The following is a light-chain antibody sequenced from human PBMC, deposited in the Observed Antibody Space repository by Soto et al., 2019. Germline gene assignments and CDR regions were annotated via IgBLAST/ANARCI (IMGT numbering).Light chain of an antibody. CDR1: QSVLYSSNNNNY. J-gene: IGKJ4*01. CDR2: WAS. CDR3: QQYYTTPLT. Sequence: DIVMTQSPASLTVSLGERATINCKSSQSVLYSSNNNNYLSWYQQKPGQPPKLLFYWASTRESGVPDRFSGSGSGTDFTLTINSLQAEDVAVYYCQQYYTTPLTFGGGTKVDIK. V-gene: IGKV4-1*01.